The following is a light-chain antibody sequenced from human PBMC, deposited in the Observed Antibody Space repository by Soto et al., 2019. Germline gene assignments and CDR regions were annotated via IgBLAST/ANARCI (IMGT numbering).Light chain of an antibody. CDR2: STT. Sequence: QAVVTQEPSLTVSPGGTVTLTCASSTGAVTSGYYPNWFQQKPGQPPRALIYSTTYKHSWTPARFSGSLLGGRSALTLSGVQPEDEADYYCSLFYGDGVVFGGGTKLTVL. J-gene: IGLJ2*01. CDR1: TGAVTSGYY. CDR3: SLFYGDGVV. V-gene: IGLV7-43*01.